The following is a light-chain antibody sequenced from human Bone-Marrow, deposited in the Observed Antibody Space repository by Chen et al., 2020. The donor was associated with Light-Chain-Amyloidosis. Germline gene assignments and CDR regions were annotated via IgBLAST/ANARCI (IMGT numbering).Light chain of an antibody. CDR2: DVS. V-gene: IGLV2-11*02. CDR3: CSTAGRSTLV. J-gene: IGLJ2*01. Sequence: QSALTQPRSVSGSPGQSVTISCTGTSGDVGGYDVVSWYQQYPVKAPKLIIYDVSKRPSGVPDRFSGSKSGNPASLTLSGLQAADAADYYCCSTAGRSTLVFGGGTTLTV. CDR1: SGDVGGYDV.